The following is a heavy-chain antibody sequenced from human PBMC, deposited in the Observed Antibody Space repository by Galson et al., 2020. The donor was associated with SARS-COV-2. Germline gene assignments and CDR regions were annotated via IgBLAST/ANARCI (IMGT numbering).Heavy chain of an antibody. D-gene: IGHD3-10*01. CDR3: AKGTLYYYNSGSYRFDS. V-gene: IGHV1-2*02. J-gene: IGHJ4*02. Sequence: ASVKVSCKASGYSFTGYYMHWVRQAPGQGLEWMGWISPNSGSTSNAQNFQDRATMTRDTSINTAYMDLSRLRSEDMAVYYCAKGTLYYYNSGSYRFDSWGQGTLVTVSS. CDR1: GYSFTGYY. CDR2: ISPNSGST.